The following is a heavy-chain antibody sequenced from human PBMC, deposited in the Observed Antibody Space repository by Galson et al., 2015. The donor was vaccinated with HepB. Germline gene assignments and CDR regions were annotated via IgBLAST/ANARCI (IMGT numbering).Heavy chain of an antibody. J-gene: IGHJ4*02. CDR1: GYSFTNYW. CDR3: ARGGHTVLNWNYPGVVDY. D-gene: IGHD1-7*01. V-gene: IGHV5-51*01. CDR2: IYPDDSDI. Sequence: QSGAEVKKSGESLKISCKGSGYSFTNYWIGWVRQMPGKGLEWMGIIYPDDSDIRYSPSFEGQVTISADKSISTAYLQWSSLKASDTAIYYCARGGHTVLNWNYPGVVDYWGQGTLVTVSS.